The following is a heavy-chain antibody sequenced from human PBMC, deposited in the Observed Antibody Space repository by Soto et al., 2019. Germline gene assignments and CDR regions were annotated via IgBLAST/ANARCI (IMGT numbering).Heavy chain of an antibody. CDR1: GGSISSSSYY. V-gene: IGHV4-39*01. Sequence: QLQLQESGPGLVKPSGTLSLTCTVSGGSISSSSYYWGWIRQPPGKGLEWIGSIYYSGSTYYNPSIKSRVTISVDTSKNQFSLKLSSVTAADTAVYYCAGLAYDYGDYSYYYYYMDVWGKGTTVTVSS. J-gene: IGHJ6*03. CDR3: AGLAYDYGDYSYYYYYMDV. D-gene: IGHD4-17*01. CDR2: IYYSGST.